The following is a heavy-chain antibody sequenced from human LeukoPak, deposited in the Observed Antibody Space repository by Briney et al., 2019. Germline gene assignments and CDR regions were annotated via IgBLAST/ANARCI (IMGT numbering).Heavy chain of an antibody. V-gene: IGHV4-4*07. CDR1: GGSISSYY. Sequence: SETLSLTCTVSGGSISSYYWSWIRQPAGKGLEWIGRIYTSGSTNYNPSLKCRVTMSVDTSKNQFSLKLSSVTAADTAVYYCARETWLGGYFQHWGQGTLVTVSS. CDR3: ARETWLGGYFQH. D-gene: IGHD4-23*01. CDR2: IYTSGST. J-gene: IGHJ1*01.